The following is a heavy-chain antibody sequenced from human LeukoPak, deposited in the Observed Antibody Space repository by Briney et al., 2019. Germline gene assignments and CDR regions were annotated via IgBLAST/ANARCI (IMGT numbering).Heavy chain of an antibody. CDR1: GYSISSGYY. CDR2: IYHSGST. V-gene: IGHV4-38-2*02. J-gene: IGHJ6*03. CDR3: ARVADDYYYMDV. Sequence: PSETLSLTCTVSGYSISSGYYWGWIRQPPGKGPEWIGSIYHSGSTYYNPSLKSRVTISVDTSKNQFSLKLSSVTAADTAVYYCARVADDYYYMDVWGKGTTVTVSS.